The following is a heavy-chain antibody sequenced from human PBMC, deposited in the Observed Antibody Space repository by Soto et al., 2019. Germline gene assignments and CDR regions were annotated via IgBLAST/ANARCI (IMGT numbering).Heavy chain of an antibody. J-gene: IGHJ5*02. CDR1: GYTFTSYG. CDR2: ISAYNGNT. Sequence: ASVKVSCKASGYTFTSYGISWVRQAPGQGLEWMGWISAYNGNTNYAQKLQGRVTMTTDTSTSTAYMELRSLRSDDTAVYYCARQYSGGSCFHWFDPWGQGTLVT. V-gene: IGHV1-18*01. D-gene: IGHD2-15*01. CDR3: ARQYSGGSCFHWFDP.